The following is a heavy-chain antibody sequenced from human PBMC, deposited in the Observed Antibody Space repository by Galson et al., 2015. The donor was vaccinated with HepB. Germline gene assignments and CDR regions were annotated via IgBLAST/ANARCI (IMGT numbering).Heavy chain of an antibody. J-gene: IGHJ4*02. V-gene: IGHV3-23*01. Sequence: SLRLSCAASGFTFSSYAMSWVRQAPGKGLEWVSAISGGGGSTYYADSVKGRFTISRDNSKNTLYLQMNSLRAEDTAVYYCAKESRNSGSYGADYWGQGTLVTVSS. CDR3: AKESRNSGSYGADY. D-gene: IGHD1-26*01. CDR2: ISGGGGST. CDR1: GFTFSSYA.